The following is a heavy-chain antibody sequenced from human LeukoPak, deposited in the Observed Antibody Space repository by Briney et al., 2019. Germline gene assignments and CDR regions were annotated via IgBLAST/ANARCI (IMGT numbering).Heavy chain of an antibody. CDR1: GFTFSSYA. Sequence: PGGSLRLSCAASGFTFSSYAMHWVRQAPGKGLEYVSAISSNGGSTYYANSVKGRFTISRDNAKNVLFLQMNSLRAEDTAVYYCAGGSGIVSMWDYFDYWGQGTLVTVSS. D-gene: IGHD3-10*02. CDR2: ISSNGGST. V-gene: IGHV3-64*01. CDR3: AGGSGIVSMWDYFDY. J-gene: IGHJ4*02.